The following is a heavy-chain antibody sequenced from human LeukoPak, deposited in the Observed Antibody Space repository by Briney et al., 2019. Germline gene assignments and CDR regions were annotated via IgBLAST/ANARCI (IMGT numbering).Heavy chain of an antibody. J-gene: IGHJ3*02. CDR3: AGGKGIAAAGTWVNDAFDI. V-gene: IGHV3-30*02. CDR1: GFTFSSYG. CDR2: ISYDGSNK. Sequence: PGGSLRLSCAASGFTFSSYGMHWVRQAPGKGLEWVAFISYDGSNKYYADSVKGRFTISRDNSKNTLYLQMNSLRAEDTAVYYCAGGKGIAAAGTWVNDAFDIWGQGTMVTVSS. D-gene: IGHD6-13*01.